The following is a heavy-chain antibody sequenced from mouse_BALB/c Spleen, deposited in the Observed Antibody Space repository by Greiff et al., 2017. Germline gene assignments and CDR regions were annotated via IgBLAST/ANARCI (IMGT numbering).Heavy chain of an antibody. V-gene: IGHV2-9*02. Sequence: VKLMESGPGLVAPSQSLSITCTVSGFSLPSSGVHWVRQPPGKGLEWLGVIWAGGSTNYTSALMSRLSISKDNSKSQVFLKMNSLQTDDTAMYYCARVITTEYYAMDDGGQGTSVTVSS. CDR2: IWAGGST. J-gene: IGHJ4*01. D-gene: IGHD1-1*01. CDR1: GFSLPSSG. CDR3: ARVITTEYYAMDD.